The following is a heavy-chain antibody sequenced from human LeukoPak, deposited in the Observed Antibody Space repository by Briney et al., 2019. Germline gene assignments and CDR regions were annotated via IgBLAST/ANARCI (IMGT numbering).Heavy chain of an antibody. CDR1: GGSISSGDYY. V-gene: IGHV4-30-4*08. J-gene: IGHJ4*02. CDR2: IYYSGST. CDR3: ARGPQTTIFGVIDH. Sequence: SETLSLTCTVSGGSISSGDYYWSWIRQPPGKGLEWIGYIYYSGSTYYNPSLKSRVTISVDTSKNQFSLKLSSVTAADTAVYYCARGPQTTIFGVIDHWGQGTLVTVSS. D-gene: IGHD3-3*01.